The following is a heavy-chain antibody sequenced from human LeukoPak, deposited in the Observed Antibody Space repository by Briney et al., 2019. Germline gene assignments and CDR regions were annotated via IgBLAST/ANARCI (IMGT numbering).Heavy chain of an antibody. CDR3: ARDGYNFYFDY. J-gene: IGHJ4*02. Sequence: SETLSLTCTVSGDSISSYYWSWIRQPPGKGLEWIGYIYSCGSTNYNPSLKSRVTISVDTSNNQFSLKLSSVTAADTAVYYCARDGYNFYFDYWGQGTLVTIYS. CDR1: GDSISSYY. V-gene: IGHV4-59*01. CDR2: IYSCGST. D-gene: IGHD5-24*01.